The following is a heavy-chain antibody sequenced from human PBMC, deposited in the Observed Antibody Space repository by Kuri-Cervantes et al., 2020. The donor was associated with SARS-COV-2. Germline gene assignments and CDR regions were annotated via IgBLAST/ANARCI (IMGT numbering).Heavy chain of an antibody. V-gene: IGHV4-59*01. Sequence: GSLRLSCTVSGGSISSYYWSWIRQPPGKGLEWIGYIYYSGSTNYNPSLKSRGTISLDSYENQFPLKLSPVTAADTAVYYCARGFGSHSRYYFDYWGQGTLVTVSS. CDR1: GGSISSYY. CDR2: IYYSGST. D-gene: IGHD3-16*01. CDR3: ARGFGSHSRYYFDY. J-gene: IGHJ4*02.